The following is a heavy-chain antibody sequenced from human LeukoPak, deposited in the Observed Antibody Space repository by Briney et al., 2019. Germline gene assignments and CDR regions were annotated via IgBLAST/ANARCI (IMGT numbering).Heavy chain of an antibody. D-gene: IGHD3-22*01. V-gene: IGHV1-69*05. CDR2: TIPVFGTT. Sequence: ASVKVSCKASGGTFSNYPIVWVRQAPGQGLEWMGGTIPVFGTTNYAQKFQGRVTLTTDKSTSTVSMELSSLRSEDTAVYYCARGSDSTGYYYLGANWGQGTLVTVSS. CDR1: GGTFSNYP. J-gene: IGHJ4*02. CDR3: ARGSDSTGYYYLGAN.